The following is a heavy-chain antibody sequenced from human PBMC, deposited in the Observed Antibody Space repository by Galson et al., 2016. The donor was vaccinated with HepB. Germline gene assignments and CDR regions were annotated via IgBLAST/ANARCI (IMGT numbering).Heavy chain of an antibody. D-gene: IGHD3-16*01. Sequence: SVKVSCKASGYTFTSNLISWVRQAPGQGLEWMGWISGYNGDTNYAQKLQGRVTMTADTSTSTVYLELRSLRSDDTAVSYCAREARLGEFWWDYYGMDVWGQGTTVTVSS. J-gene: IGHJ6*02. CDR3: AREARLGEFWWDYYGMDV. CDR2: ISGYNGDT. V-gene: IGHV1-18*01. CDR1: GYTFTSNL.